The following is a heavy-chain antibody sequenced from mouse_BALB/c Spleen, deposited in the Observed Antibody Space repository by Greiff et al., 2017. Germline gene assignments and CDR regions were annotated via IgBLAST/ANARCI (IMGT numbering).Heavy chain of an antibody. Sequence: VMLVESGPGLVAPSQSLSITCTVSGFSLTSYGVHWVRQPPGKGLEWLGVIWAGGSTNYNSALMSRLSISKDNSKSQVFLKMNSLQTDDTAMYYCARGAYYGNYWFAYWGQGTLVTVSA. CDR1: GFSLTSYG. CDR2: IWAGGST. CDR3: ARGAYYGNYWFAY. V-gene: IGHV2-9*02. D-gene: IGHD2-10*01. J-gene: IGHJ3*01.